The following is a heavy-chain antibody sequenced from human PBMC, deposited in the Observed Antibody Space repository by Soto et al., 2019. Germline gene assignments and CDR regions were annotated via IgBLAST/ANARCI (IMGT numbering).Heavy chain of an antibody. Sequence: SETLSRTLTGCVESFRDSYWTWIRKPPGKGLEWIGEINHSGYTNYNPSLKSRVTISVDASKNQFSLSLSSVTAADTAMYYCARAVVGPTYYFDPWGQGTQVTVSS. CDR2: INHSGYT. J-gene: IGHJ4*02. CDR1: VESFRDSY. CDR3: ARAVVGPTYYFDP. V-gene: IGHV4-34*01. D-gene: IGHD2-15*01.